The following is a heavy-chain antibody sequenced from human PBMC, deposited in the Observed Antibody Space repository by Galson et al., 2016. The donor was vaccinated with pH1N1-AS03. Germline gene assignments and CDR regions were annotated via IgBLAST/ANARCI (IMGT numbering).Heavy chain of an antibody. J-gene: IGHJ4*02. CDR3: ARAAHDRTEDYYSHFDK. D-gene: IGHD3-22*01. CDR1: GFTFRSFG. Sequence: SLRLSCAASGFTFRSFGMNWVRQAPGKGLEWVAFIRYDGRNKFYADSMKGRFTISRDNSKNTLYLQVNSLRTDDTAVYYCARAAHDRTEDYYSHFDKWGQGTLVTVSS. V-gene: IGHV3-30*02. CDR2: IRYDGRNK.